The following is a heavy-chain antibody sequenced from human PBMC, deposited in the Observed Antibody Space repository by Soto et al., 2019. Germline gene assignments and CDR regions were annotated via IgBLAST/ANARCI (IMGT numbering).Heavy chain of an antibody. CDR1: GGSFSGYY. CDR2: INHSGST. J-gene: IGHJ4*02. CDR3: ARGPRSQVLRFLEWLQAGYYFDS. Sequence: QVQLQQWGAGLLKPSETLSLTCAVYGGSFSGYYWSWIRQPPGKGLEWIGEINHSGSTNYNPSLKSRVTISVDTSKNQFSLKLSSVNAADPAVYYCARGPRSQVLRFLEWLQAGYYFDSWGQGTLVPVSS. D-gene: IGHD3-3*01. V-gene: IGHV4-34*01.